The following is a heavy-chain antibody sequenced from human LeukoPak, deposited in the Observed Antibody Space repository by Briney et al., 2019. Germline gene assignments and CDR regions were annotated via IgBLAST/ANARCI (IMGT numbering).Heavy chain of an antibody. D-gene: IGHD3-22*01. CDR1: GFTFDDYA. J-gene: IGHJ4*02. CDR2: ISWNSGSI. V-gene: IGHV3-9*03. Sequence: GRSLRLSCAASGFTFDDYAMHWVRQAPGKGLEWVSGISWNSGSIGYADSVKGRFTISRDNAKNSLYLQMNSLRAEDMALYYCAKDMGLYDSSGGYFDYWGQGTLVTVSS. CDR3: AKDMGLYDSSGGYFDY.